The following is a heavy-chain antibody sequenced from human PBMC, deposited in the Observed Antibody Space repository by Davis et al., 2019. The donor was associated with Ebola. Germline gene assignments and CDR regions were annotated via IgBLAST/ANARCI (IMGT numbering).Heavy chain of an antibody. D-gene: IGHD1-20*01. CDR2: FSNAV. CDR3: ARSRLTGASFDY. CDR1: GFFFGSYE. V-gene: IGHV3-48*03. Sequence: GESLNSSCAASGFFFGSYEMHWVRQAPGKGQEWIAHFSNAVHYADSVKGRFTISRDNAKNSLYLQMESLRVEDTAVYYCARSRLTGASFDYWGQGTLVTVSS. J-gene: IGHJ4*02.